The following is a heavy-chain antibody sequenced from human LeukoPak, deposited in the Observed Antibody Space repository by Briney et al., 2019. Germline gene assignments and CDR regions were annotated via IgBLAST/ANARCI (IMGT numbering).Heavy chain of an antibody. J-gene: IGHJ4*02. CDR1: GFTFGDYA. Sequence: GGSLRLSCTASGFTFGDYAMSWFRQAPGKGLEWVGFIRSKACGGTTEYAASVKGRFTISRDDSKSIAYLQMNSLKTEDTAVYYCTRVSSMYVVVVAATDYWGQGTLVTVSS. V-gene: IGHV3-49*03. CDR2: IRSKACGGTT. D-gene: IGHD2-15*01. CDR3: TRVSSMYVVVVAATDY.